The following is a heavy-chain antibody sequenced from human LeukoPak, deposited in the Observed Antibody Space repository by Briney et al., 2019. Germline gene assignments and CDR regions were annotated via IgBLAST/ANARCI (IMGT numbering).Heavy chain of an antibody. V-gene: IGHV1-69*05. CDR2: IIPIFGTA. J-gene: IGHJ6*03. D-gene: IGHD2-2*02. CDR1: GGTFSSYA. Sequence: ASVKVSCKASGGTFSSYAISWVRQAPGQGLEWMGGIIPIFGTANYAQKFQGRVTITTDESTSTAYMELSSLRSEDTAVYYCATSADCSSTSCYTDYYYYMDVWGKGTTVTVSS. CDR3: ATSADCSSTSCYTDYYYYMDV.